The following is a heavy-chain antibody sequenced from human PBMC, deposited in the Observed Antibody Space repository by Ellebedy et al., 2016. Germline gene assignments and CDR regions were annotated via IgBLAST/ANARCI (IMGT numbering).Heavy chain of an antibody. CDR1: GGSFSGYY. J-gene: IGHJ5*02. D-gene: IGHD2-21*01. Sequence: SETLSLTCAVYGGSFSGYYWSWIRQPPGKGLEWIGEINHSGSTNYNPSLKSRVTISVDTSKNQFSLKLSSVTAADTAVYYCAKEVRVITDNWFDPWGQGTLVAVSS. V-gene: IGHV4-34*01. CDR2: INHSGST. CDR3: AKEVRVITDNWFDP.